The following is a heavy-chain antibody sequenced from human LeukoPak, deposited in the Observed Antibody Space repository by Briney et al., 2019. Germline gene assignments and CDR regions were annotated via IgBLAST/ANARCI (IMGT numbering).Heavy chain of an antibody. CDR3: ARERTSGWDAFDF. J-gene: IGHJ4*02. Sequence: GGSLRLSCAASGFIFSSFWMHWVRQAPGKGLVWVSRINSVGSSTSYADSVKGRFTISRDNAKNTLYLQMNSLRAEDTAVYYCARERTSGWDAFDFWGQGTLVTVSS. D-gene: IGHD6-19*01. CDR2: INSVGSST. CDR1: GFIFSSFW. V-gene: IGHV3-74*01.